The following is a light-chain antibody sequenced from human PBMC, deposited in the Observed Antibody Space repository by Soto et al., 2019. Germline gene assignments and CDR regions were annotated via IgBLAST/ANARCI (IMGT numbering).Light chain of an antibody. V-gene: IGKV3-20*01. CDR2: CAS. J-gene: IGKJ5*01. CDR1: QGVTSNY. Sequence: EIVLTQSPGTLSLSPGERTTLSCKASQGVTSNYLAWYQQRPGQAPRLLIYCASSRATGIPDRFSGGGSGTDFTLTISRLEPEELAVYYCQQYGSSSPTTSGQGTRLEIE. CDR3: QQYGSSSPTT.